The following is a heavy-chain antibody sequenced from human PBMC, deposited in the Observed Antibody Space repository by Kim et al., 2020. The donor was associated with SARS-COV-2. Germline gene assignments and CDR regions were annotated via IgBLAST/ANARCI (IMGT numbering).Heavy chain of an antibody. Sequence: NYAQKFQGRVTMTRDTSISTAYMELSRLRSDDTAVYYCASGVLRVYAVDYWGQGTLVTVSS. J-gene: IGHJ4*02. V-gene: IGHV1-2*02. CDR3: ASGVLRVYAVDY. D-gene: IGHD2-8*01.